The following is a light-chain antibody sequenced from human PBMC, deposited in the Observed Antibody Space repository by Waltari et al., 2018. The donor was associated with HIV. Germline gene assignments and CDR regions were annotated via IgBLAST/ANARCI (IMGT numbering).Light chain of an antibody. CDR3: QQYNSDLYT. Sequence: IQMTQSPSILSASVGDRVTLTCRASQNVDRWLAWYQQRPGRAPKLLIYKPSTLEYGVPARFTGSGSGTNCTLTINSLRPDDFATYYCQQYNSDLYTFGLGTRL. V-gene: IGKV1-5*03. J-gene: IGKJ2*01. CDR1: QNVDRW. CDR2: KPS.